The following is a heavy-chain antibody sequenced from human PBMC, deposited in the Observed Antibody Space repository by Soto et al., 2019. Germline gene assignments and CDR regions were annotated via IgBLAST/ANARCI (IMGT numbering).Heavy chain of an antibody. CDR1: GYSFRHYG. J-gene: IGHJ4*02. CDR3: ARDTIRGYDSSGFYS. V-gene: IGHV1-18*04. D-gene: IGHD3-22*01. CDR2: INPYSGNR. Sequence: GDAVKVSCKAFGYSFRHYGINWGRQAPGQGLEWMGWINPYSGNRNYAPKFEDRVAMTTTSSTNTVYLEMRSLKSDDTAIYYCARDTIRGYDSSGFYSWGQATLITVSS.